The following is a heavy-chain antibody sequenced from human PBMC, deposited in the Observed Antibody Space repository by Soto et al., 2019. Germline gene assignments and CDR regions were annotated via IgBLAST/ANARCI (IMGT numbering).Heavy chain of an antibody. J-gene: IGHJ5*02. V-gene: IGHV3-30-3*01. CDR3: VRGGYSSSWERIDP. CDR1: GSSFPNYP. D-gene: IGHD4-4*01. CDR2: ISHDGVTK. Sequence: GGSLRLSCAASGSSFPNYPMHWVRQTPDKGLEWLAVISHDGVTKNSADSVKGRFSISRDNSRNRLYLDMNSLRTEDTAMYYCVRGGYSSSWERIDPWGQGTLGTGSS.